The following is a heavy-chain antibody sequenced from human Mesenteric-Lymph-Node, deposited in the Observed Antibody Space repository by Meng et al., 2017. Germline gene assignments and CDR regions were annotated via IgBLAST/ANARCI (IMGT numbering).Heavy chain of an antibody. CDR3: ARDGYYDLLTGYYTGHFDI. Sequence: SVNVSCKASGYSFIDFGISWVRQAPGQGLEWMGWVSGYNGNTHYAQKLQGRVTLTTNTSTSTAYMELRSLRSDDTAVSYCARDGYYDLLTGYYTGHFDIWGQGTMVTVSS. V-gene: IGHV1-18*01. CDR2: VSGYNGNT. D-gene: IGHD3-9*01. CDR1: GYSFIDFG. J-gene: IGHJ3*02.